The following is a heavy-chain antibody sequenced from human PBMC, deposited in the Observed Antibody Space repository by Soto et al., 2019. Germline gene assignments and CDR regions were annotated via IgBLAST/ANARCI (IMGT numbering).Heavy chain of an antibody. CDR3: AGGGGLPDCAGYSPPAY. J-gene: IGHJ4*02. D-gene: IGHD2-21*02. CDR1: GASISSSGYS. CDR2: FLYTGTS. Sequence: SETLSLTCAVSGASISSSGYSWNWIRQAPGRGLEWIGSFLYTGTSSYDPSLKSRVNISADKSKNQFSLQLPSVTAADTAVYHCAGGGGLPDCAGYSPPAYWGQGTLVTVSS. V-gene: IGHV4-30-2*01.